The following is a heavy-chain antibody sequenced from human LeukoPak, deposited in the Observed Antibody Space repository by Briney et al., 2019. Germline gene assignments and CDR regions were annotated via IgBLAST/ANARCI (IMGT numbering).Heavy chain of an antibody. D-gene: IGHD5-18*01. CDR1: GFTFSSYG. J-gene: IGHJ4*02. CDR3: ASGLTAMLTAEGGFDY. CDR2: ISSSSSYI. V-gene: IGHV3-21*01. Sequence: PGRSLRLSCSASGFTFSSYGMNWVRQAPGKGLEWVSSISSSSSYIYYADSVKGRFTISRDNRKNSLYLQMNSLRVEDTAVYFCASGLTAMLTAEGGFDYWGQGTLVTVSS.